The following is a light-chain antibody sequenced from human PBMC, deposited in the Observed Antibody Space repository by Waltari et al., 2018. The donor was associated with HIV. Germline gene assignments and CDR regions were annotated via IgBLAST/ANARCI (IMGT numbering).Light chain of an antibody. CDR2: STS. Sequence: DIQMTQSPTSLSASVGERVTITCRASQDIDNFLAWDQHKPGEAPKLLIYSTSNLQSGVSDRFSGSGSGTQFSLTITSLQADDAAIYYCQQFDTDPRTFGGGTKVEV. J-gene: IGKJ2*02. CDR1: QDIDNF. V-gene: IGKV1-27*01. CDR3: QQFDTDPRT.